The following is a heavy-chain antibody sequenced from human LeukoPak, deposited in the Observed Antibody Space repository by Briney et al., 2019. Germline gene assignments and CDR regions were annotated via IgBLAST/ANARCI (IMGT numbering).Heavy chain of an antibody. CDR1: GYTFTSYG. CDR2: ISAYNGNT. Sequence: ASVKVSCKASGYTFTSYGISWVRQAPGQWLEWMGWISAYNGNTNYAQKLQGRVTMTTDTSTSTAYMELRSLRSDDTAVYYCARDYGRYFDWLPYDYWGQGTLVTVSS. J-gene: IGHJ4*02. D-gene: IGHD3-9*01. V-gene: IGHV1-18*01. CDR3: ARDYGRYFDWLPYDY.